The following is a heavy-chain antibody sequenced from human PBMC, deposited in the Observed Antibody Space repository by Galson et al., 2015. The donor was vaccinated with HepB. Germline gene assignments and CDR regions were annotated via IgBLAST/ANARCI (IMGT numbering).Heavy chain of an antibody. CDR2: IRSKATNYAA. Sequence: SLRLSCAASGFTFSGSAIHWVRPASGRGPEWLGHIRSKATNYAAFYVPSLKGRFTISRDDSKNMAYLHMRSLKTDDTAVYYCVRSGDFSGYSSRWGQGTLVTVSS. V-gene: IGHV3-73*01. D-gene: IGHD6-13*01. CDR3: VRSGDFSGYSSR. J-gene: IGHJ4*02. CDR1: GFTFSGSA.